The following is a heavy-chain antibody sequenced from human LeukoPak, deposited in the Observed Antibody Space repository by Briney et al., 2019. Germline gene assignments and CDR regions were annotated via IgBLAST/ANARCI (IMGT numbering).Heavy chain of an antibody. CDR3: ARGMRYYYGSGYNWFDP. CDR2: INHSGST. D-gene: IGHD3-10*01. V-gene: IGHV4-34*01. CDR1: GGSFSGSNSY. J-gene: IGHJ5*02. Sequence: SETLSLTCAVSGGSFSGSNSYWGWIRQPPGKGLEWIGEINHSGSTNYNPSLKSRVTISVDTSKNQFSLKLSSVTAADTAVYYCARGMRYYYGSGYNWFDPWGQGTLVTVSS.